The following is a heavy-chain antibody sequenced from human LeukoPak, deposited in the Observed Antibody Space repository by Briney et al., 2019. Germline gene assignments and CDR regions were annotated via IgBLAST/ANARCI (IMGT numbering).Heavy chain of an antibody. J-gene: IGHJ4*02. Sequence: GGSLRLSCAASGFTFSSYSMNWVRQAPGKGLEWVSSISSSSSYIYYADSVKGRFTISRDNAKNSLYLQMNSLRAEDTAVYYCARSIAAAGPKDYWGQGTLVTVSS. CDR3: ARSIAAAGPKDY. V-gene: IGHV3-21*01. CDR1: GFTFSSYS. CDR2: ISSSSSYI. D-gene: IGHD6-13*01.